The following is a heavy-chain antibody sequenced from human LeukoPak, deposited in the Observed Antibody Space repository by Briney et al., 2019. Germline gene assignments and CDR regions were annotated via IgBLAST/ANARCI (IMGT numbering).Heavy chain of an antibody. V-gene: IGHV4-39*02. Sequence: SETLSLTCTVSGGSISSCNFYWAWVRQPPGKGLHWIGSISDSGNTFYNPSLKSRVTILVDTSKNHFSLKLSSVTAADTAMYFCARLDYGDFDFDYWGQGTLVTVSS. CDR3: ARLDYGDFDFDY. J-gene: IGHJ4*02. D-gene: IGHD4-17*01. CDR2: ISDSGNT. CDR1: GGSISSCNFY.